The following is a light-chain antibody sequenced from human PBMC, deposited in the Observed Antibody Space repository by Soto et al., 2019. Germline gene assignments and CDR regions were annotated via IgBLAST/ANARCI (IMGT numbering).Light chain of an antibody. CDR3: QQSYSTPT. V-gene: IGKV1-39*01. CDR2: GAS. J-gene: IGKJ4*01. CDR1: QSISSY. Sequence: DIQMTQSPSSLSASVGDRVTITCRASQSISSYLNWYQQKPGKAPKLLIYGASSLQSGVLSRFSGSGSGTDFTLTISSLQPEDFATYYCQQSYSTPTFGGGTKVEIK.